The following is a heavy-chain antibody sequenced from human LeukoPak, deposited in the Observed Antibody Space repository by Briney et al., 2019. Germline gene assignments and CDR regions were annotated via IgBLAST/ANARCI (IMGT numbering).Heavy chain of an antibody. J-gene: IGHJ6*02. CDR3: SKDIPRSVYCRATGCPYYYYFYGLDV. Sequence: PGGSLRLSCAASGFTFDDYTMHWVRQAPGKGLEWVSLISGDATRTHYANSVKGRFTISRDNSKNSLYLQMNSLRSEDTALYYCSKDIPRSVYCRATGCPYYYYFYGLDVWGQGTTVTVSS. CDR2: ISGDATRT. V-gene: IGHV3-43*02. D-gene: IGHD2-2*01. CDR1: GFTFDDYT.